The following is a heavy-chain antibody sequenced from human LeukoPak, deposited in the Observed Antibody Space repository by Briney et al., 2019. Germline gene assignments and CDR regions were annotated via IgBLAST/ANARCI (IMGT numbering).Heavy chain of an antibody. CDR3: ARAKGLAARPPGY. CDR1: GFTFSSYE. V-gene: IGHV3-48*03. CDR2: ISSSGSTI. D-gene: IGHD6-6*01. J-gene: IGHJ4*02. Sequence: GGSLRLSCAASGFTFSSYEMNWVRQAPGKGLEWVSYISSSGSTIYCADSVKGRFTISRDNAKNSLYLQMNSLRAEDTAVYYCARAKGLAARPPGYWGQGTRVTVSS.